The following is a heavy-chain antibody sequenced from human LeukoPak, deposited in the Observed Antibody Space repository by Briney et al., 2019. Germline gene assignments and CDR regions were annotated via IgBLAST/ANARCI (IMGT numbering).Heavy chain of an antibody. CDR1: RFTFSSYA. CDR2: ISNSGSYT. CDR3: AKDMGGYSYGSPFDY. J-gene: IGHJ4*02. D-gene: IGHD5-18*01. V-gene: IGHV3-23*01. Sequence: GGSLRLSCAASRFTFSSYAMSWVRQAPGKGLEWVSTISNSGSYTSYADSVKGRFTISRDNSKNTLYLQMNSLRAEDTALYYCAKDMGGYSYGSPFDYWGQGTPVTVSS.